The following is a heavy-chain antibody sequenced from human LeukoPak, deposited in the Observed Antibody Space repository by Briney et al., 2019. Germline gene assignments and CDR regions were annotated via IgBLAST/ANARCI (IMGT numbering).Heavy chain of an antibody. Sequence: ASVKVSCKASGGTFSSYAISWVRQAPGQGLEWMGGIIPIFGTANYAQKFQGRVTITTDESTSTAYMELSSLRSEDTAVYYCASGMAYSGSYYDAFDIWGQGTMVTVSS. CDR2: IIPIFGTA. J-gene: IGHJ3*02. V-gene: IGHV1-69*05. CDR1: GGTFSSYA. CDR3: ASGMAYSGSYYDAFDI. D-gene: IGHD1-26*01.